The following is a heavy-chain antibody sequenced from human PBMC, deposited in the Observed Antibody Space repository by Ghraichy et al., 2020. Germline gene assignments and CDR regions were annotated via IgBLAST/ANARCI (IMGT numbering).Heavy chain of an antibody. Sequence: ASVKVSCKASGYTFTDYYVHWVRQAPGQGLEWMGRINPNGGGTTYGKKFQGRVTMTRDTSITTVYMELSRLTSVDTAIYYCARGYGGYSADSFNTWGQGTLVSVS. V-gene: IGHV1-2*06. J-gene: IGHJ3*02. CDR1: GYTFTDYY. D-gene: IGHD4-23*01. CDR3: ARGYGGYSADSFNT. CDR2: INPNGGGT.